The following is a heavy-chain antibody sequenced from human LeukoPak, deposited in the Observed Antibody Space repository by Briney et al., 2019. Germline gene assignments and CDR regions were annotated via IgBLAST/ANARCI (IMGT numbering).Heavy chain of an antibody. CDR1: GFTFSSYA. D-gene: IGHD6-19*01. CDR3: AKASRSSVAANWFDP. V-gene: IGHV3-23*01. CDR2: ISGSGGST. Sequence: GGSLRLSCAASGFTFSSYAMSWVRQAPGKGLEWVSAISGSGGSTYYADSVKGRFTISRDNSKNTLYLQMNSLRAEDTAVYYCAKASRSSVAANWFDPWGQGTLVTVSS. J-gene: IGHJ5*02.